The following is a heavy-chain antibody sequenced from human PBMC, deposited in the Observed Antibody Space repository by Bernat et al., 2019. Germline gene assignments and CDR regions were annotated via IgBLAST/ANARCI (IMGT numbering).Heavy chain of an antibody. CDR3: AREPQGYGSGSYYDSPFDY. J-gene: IGHJ4*02. CDR2: IIPIFGTA. CDR1: GGTFSSYA. D-gene: IGHD3-10*01. V-gene: IGHV1-69*01. Sequence: QVQLVQSGAEVKKPGSSVKVSCKASGGTFSSYAISWVRQAPGQGLEWMGGIIPIFGTANYAQKFQGRVTITADESTSTAYMELSSQRSEDTAVYYCAREPQGYGSGSYYDSPFDYWGQGTLVTAAS.